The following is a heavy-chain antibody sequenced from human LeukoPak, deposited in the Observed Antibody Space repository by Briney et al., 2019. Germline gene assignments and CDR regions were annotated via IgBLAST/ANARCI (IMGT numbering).Heavy chain of an antibody. CDR2: IYHSGST. CDR1: GGSISSGGYS. Sequence: TSETLSLTCAVSGGSISSGGYSWSWIRQPPGKGLEWIGYIYHSGSTYYNPSLKSRVTISVDRSKNQFSLKLNSVTAADTAVYYCARVSEYYYYGMDVWGQGTTVTVSS. V-gene: IGHV4-30-2*01. CDR3: ARVSEYYYYGMDV. J-gene: IGHJ6*02.